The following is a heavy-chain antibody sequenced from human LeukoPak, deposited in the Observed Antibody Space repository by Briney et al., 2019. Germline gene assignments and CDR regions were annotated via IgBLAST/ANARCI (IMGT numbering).Heavy chain of an antibody. D-gene: IGHD6-13*01. V-gene: IGHV3-21*01. CDR1: GFTFSSYS. Sequence: GGSLRLSCAASGFTFSSYSMNCVRQAPGKGLEWVSSISSSSSYIYYADSMKGRFTISRDNAKNSLYLQMNSLRAEDTAVYYCARPIATAGPEYFQHWGQGTLVTVSS. CDR2: ISSSSSYI. CDR3: ARPIATAGPEYFQH. J-gene: IGHJ1*01.